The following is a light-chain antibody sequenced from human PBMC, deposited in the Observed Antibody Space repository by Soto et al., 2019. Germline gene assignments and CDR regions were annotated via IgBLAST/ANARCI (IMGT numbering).Light chain of an antibody. J-gene: IGLJ1*01. V-gene: IGLV2-14*03. CDR1: SSDVGAYNF. CDR2: HVT. CDR3: SSYTSRSTYV. Sequence: QSVLTRPASASGAPGQSIPISCAGSSSDVGAYNFVSWYQHHPGKAPRLIIYHVTDRPSGISTRFSGSKSGNTASLTISGLQAEDEADYYCSSYTSRSTYVFGTGTKVTVL.